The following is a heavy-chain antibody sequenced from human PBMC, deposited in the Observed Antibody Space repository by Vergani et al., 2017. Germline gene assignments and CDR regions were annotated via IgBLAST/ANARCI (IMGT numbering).Heavy chain of an antibody. V-gene: IGHV3-74*03. J-gene: IGHJ5*01. D-gene: IGHD3-9*01. CDR1: GFSFNSYW. Sequence: DVHLAESGGGFFQPGGSLRLSCSASGFSFNSYWMHWVRQVPGKGLLWVSRIKSDGSITAYADSVKGRFTISRDNAQNTLYLQMNSLRVEDTGVYYCARARSIETCYRSNWLDSWGQGTLVTVSS. CDR3: ARARSIETCYRSNWLDS. CDR2: IKSDGSIT.